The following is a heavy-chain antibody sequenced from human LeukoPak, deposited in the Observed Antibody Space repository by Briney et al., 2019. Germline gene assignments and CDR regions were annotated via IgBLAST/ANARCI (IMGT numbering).Heavy chain of an antibody. CDR2: ISWDGGST. CDR3: ASLCSSTSCTRFDY. CDR1: GFPFDDYA. J-gene: IGHJ4*02. D-gene: IGHD2-2*01. V-gene: IGHV3-43D*04. Sequence: GGSLRLSYAPSGFPFDDYAMHGVRQAPGKGLEWVSLISWDGGSTYYADSVTGRFTISRDKSKNSLYLQMNSLRAEDTALYYCASLCSSTSCTRFDYWGQGTLVTVSS.